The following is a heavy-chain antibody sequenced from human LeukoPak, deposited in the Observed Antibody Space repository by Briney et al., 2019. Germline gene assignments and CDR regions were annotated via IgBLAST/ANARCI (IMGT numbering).Heavy chain of an antibody. CDR1: GDSISSNTYY. D-gene: IGHD2-15*01. Sequence: SETLSLTCTVSGDSISSNTYYWGWIRQPPGKGLEWIGSLYYSGTTYYNPSLKSRVTISLDTSKNQFSLKLSSVTAADTAVYYCARHGPWDIVVVVAATPGDAFDIWGQGTMVTVSS. J-gene: IGHJ3*02. V-gene: IGHV4-39*01. CDR3: ARHGPWDIVVVVAATPGDAFDI. CDR2: LYYSGTT.